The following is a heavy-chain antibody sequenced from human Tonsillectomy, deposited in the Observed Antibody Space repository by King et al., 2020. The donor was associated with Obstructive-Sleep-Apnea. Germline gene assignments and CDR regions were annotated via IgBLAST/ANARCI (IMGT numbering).Heavy chain of an antibody. CDR2: ISGSGGIT. D-gene: IGHD6-13*01. Sequence: VQLVESGGGLVQPGGSLRLSCAASGFTFSSYAMIWVRQAPGKGLEWVATISGSGGITYYAESVKGRFTISRDNSKNTRYLQMNILRAEDTAVYYCAKDLRAAPGSNWFDPWGQGTLVTVSS. J-gene: IGHJ5*02. CDR3: AKDLRAAPGSNWFDP. CDR1: GFTFSSYA. V-gene: IGHV3-23*04.